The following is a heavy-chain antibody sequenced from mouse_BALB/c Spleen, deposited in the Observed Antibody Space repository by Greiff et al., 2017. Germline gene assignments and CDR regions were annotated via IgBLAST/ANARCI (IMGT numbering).Heavy chain of an antibody. D-gene: IGHD1-1*02. Sequence: EVMLVESGGGLVQPGGSLKLSCAASGFTFSSYGMSWVRQTPDKRLELVATFNSNGGSTYYPDSVKGRFTISRDNAKNTLYLQMSSLKSEDTAMYYCAREQYGVFAYWGQGTLVTVSA. CDR2: FNSNGGST. V-gene: IGHV5-6-3*01. J-gene: IGHJ3*01. CDR1: GFTFSSYG. CDR3: AREQYGVFAY.